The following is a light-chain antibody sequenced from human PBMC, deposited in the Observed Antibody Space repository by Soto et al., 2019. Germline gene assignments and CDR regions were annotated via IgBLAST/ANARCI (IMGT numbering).Light chain of an antibody. V-gene: IGLV2-14*01. CDR1: SSDVGGYNF. Sequence: QSALTQPASVSGSPGQSITISCTVSSSDVGGYNFVSWYQHHPGTPPKLIIYEVIHRPSGVSNRFSGSKSANKASLTISGLQVEDEADYFCSSYSSTTTREVFGTGTKVTVL. CDR2: EVI. J-gene: IGLJ1*01. CDR3: SSYSSTTTREV.